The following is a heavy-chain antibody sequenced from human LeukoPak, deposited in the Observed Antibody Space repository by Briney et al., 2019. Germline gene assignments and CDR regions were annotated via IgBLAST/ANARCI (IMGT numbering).Heavy chain of an antibody. J-gene: IGHJ6*03. V-gene: IGHV1-8*03. CDR3: ARAAYYPSTPYYYYYMDV. CDR2: MNPNSGNT. CDR1: GYTFTSYD. Sequence: ASVKVSCKASGYTFTSYDINWVRQATGQGLEWMGWMNPNSGNTGYAQKFQGRVTITRNTSISTAYMELSSLRSEDTAVYYCARAAYYPSTPYYYYYMDVWGKGTTVTVSS. D-gene: IGHD3-10*01.